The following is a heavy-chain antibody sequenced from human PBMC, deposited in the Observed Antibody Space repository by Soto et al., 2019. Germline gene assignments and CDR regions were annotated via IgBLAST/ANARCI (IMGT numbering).Heavy chain of an antibody. CDR3: ARDKITGLFDY. J-gene: IGHJ4*02. Sequence: QVQLQQWGAGLLKPSETLSLTCAVYGWSFSGYSWTWIRQPPGTGLEWVGEINHSGSTNYNPSLKSRVTISVDTSKNQFSLKLTSGTAADTAVYYCARDKITGLFDYWGQGTLVTVSS. CDR2: INHSGST. V-gene: IGHV4-34*01. D-gene: IGHD2-8*02. CDR1: GWSFSGYS.